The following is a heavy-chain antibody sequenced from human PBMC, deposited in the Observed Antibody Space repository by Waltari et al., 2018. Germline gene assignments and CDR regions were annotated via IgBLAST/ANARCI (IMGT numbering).Heavy chain of an antibody. J-gene: IGHJ4*02. CDR1: GYTFTSYD. D-gene: IGHD6-13*01. CDR2: MNPSRGNT. V-gene: IGHV1-8*03. Sequence: QVQLVQSGAEVKKPGASVKVSCKASGYTFTSYDINWGRQATGQGLEWMGRMNPSRGNTGFAQKFQGRFTITRNTSISTAYMELSSLRSEDTAVYYCARGGYSSSSDYWGQGTLVTVSS. CDR3: ARGGYSSSSDY.